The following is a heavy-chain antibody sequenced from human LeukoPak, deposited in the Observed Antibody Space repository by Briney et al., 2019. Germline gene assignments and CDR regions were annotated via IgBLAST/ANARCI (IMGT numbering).Heavy chain of an antibody. CDR1: GFTFSSYS. CDR2: INWNGGT. D-gene: IGHD6-13*01. Sequence: GGSLRLSCTASGFTFSSYSMNWVRQAPGEGLEWVSGINWNGGTGYADSLKGRFTISRDDAKNSLFLQMNSLRAEDTALYYCARDAAAAGDYWGQGTLVTVSS. V-gene: IGHV3-20*04. CDR3: ARDAAAAGDY. J-gene: IGHJ4*02.